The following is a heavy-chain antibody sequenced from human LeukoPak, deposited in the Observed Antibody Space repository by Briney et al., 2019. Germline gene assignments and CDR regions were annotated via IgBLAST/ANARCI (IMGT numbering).Heavy chain of an antibody. Sequence: RGSLRLSCAASGFTFNDYGLHWVRQAPGKGLEWVSAISGSGGSTYYADSVKGRFTISRDNSKNTLYLQINSLRTEDTAVYYCAKDPTELGILPMDYWGQGTLVTVSS. J-gene: IGHJ4*02. CDR2: ISGSGGST. D-gene: IGHD1-1*01. CDR3: AKDPTELGILPMDY. V-gene: IGHV3-23*01. CDR1: GFTFNDYG.